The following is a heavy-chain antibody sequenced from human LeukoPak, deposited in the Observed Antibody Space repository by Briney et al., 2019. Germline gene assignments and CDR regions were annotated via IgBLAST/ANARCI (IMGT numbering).Heavy chain of an antibody. CDR2: INRDGRRT. J-gene: IGHJ4*02. V-gene: IGHV3-74*01. Sequence: GGSLRLSCTASGFTFSSHWMQWVRHAPGKGVVGVSRINRDGRRTTYADSVKRRFTISRDNAKNPLYLQLNILSAEDTAMYYCASDLSGAYYPELFDYWGQGTLVTVSS. CDR3: ASDLSGAYYPELFDY. D-gene: IGHD3-22*01. CDR1: GFTFSSHW.